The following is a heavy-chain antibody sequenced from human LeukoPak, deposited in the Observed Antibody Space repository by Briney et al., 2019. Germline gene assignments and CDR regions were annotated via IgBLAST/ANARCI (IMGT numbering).Heavy chain of an antibody. CDR1: GGSISSSSYY. CDR3: ASTITVTTDY. J-gene: IGHJ4*02. D-gene: IGHD4-17*01. Sequence: SETLSLTCTVSGGSISSSSYYWGWIRQPPGKGLEWLGSIYHSGTTYYSPSLTSRLTISLDTSKNQFSLRLTSVTAADTAVYYCASTITVTTDYWGQGTLVTVSS. CDR2: IYHSGTT. V-gene: IGHV4-39*07.